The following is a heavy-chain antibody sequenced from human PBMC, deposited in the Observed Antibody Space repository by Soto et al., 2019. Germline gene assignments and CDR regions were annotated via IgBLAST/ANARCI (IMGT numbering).Heavy chain of an antibody. Sequence: QVQLQESGPGLVKPSETLSLTCTVSGDSISSNTYYWGWIRQPPGKGLEWIGSMFYSGNTYYNPSLKSRVTLSMDPSNNQFSLKLNSVTAADTAVYYCVSPEGYYDSSGYTLDYWGQGTLVTVSS. CDR2: MFYSGNT. V-gene: IGHV4-39*01. D-gene: IGHD3-22*01. CDR3: VSPEGYYDSSGYTLDY. J-gene: IGHJ4*02. CDR1: GDSISSNTYY.